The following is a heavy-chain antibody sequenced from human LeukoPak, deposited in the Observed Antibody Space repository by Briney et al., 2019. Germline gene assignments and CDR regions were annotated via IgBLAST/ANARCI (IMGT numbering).Heavy chain of an antibody. Sequence: GGSLRLSCAASGFSFTSFAMTWVRQAPGKGLEWISAISPRGNSIYYSDSVRGRFTVSRDNSENTLYLQMNSLRAEDTAIYYCAKDARSFGGTYFDYWGQGIQVTVSS. CDR1: GFSFTSFA. J-gene: IGHJ4*02. CDR3: AKDARSFGGTYFDY. D-gene: IGHD4-23*01. CDR2: ISPRGNSI. V-gene: IGHV3-23*01.